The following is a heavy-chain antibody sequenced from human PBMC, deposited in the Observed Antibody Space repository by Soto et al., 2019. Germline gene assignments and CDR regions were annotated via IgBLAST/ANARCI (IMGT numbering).Heavy chain of an antibody. D-gene: IGHD3-22*01. Sequence: PSETLSLTCTVSGGSISSVDYYWSWIRQPPGKGLEWIGYVHYSGSTYCYLSLKSRATMSLDTSKNQFSLNLSSVTAAETAVYYCGRVNSRYWAVDSIDXWDQGTLITVSX. J-gene: IGHJ5*02. V-gene: IGHV4-30-4*01. CDR3: GRVNSRYWAVDSIDX. CDR2: VHYSGST. CDR1: GGSISSVDYY.